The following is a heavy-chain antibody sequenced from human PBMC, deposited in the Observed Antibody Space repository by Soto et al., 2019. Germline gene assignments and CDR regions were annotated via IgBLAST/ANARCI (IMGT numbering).Heavy chain of an antibody. J-gene: IGHJ4*02. CDR1: GGSIYRSGYY. CDR3: GKVLVGATGHTDSDS. V-gene: IGHV4-39*01. CDR2: IDYNGVT. D-gene: IGHD2-15*01. Sequence: SETLSLTCTVSGGSIYRSGYYWGWIRQPPGRGLEWIGNIDYNGVTYSNPSLKSRVTISRDTSKNQYSLKLTSVTAADTALYYCGKVLVGATGHTDSDSWGPGTLVTVSS.